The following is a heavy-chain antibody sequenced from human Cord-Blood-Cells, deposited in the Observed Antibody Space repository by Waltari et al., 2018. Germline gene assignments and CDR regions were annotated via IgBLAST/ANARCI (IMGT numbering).Heavy chain of an antibody. CDR3: TVHNWNDVAFDI. D-gene: IGHD1-20*01. V-gene: IGHV1-24*01. CDR2: FDPEDGET. Sequence: QVQLVQSGAEVKKPGASVKVSCKVSGYTLTELSMHWLRQAPGKGLEWMGGFDPEDGETIYAQKFQGRVTMTEDTSTDTAYMELSSLRSEDTAVYYCTVHNWNDVAFDIWGQGTMVTVSS. J-gene: IGHJ3*02. CDR1: GYTLTELS.